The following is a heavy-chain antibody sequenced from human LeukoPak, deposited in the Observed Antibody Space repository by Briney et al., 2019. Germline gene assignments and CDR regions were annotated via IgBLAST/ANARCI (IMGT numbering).Heavy chain of an antibody. D-gene: IGHD3-10*01. J-gene: IGHJ4*02. CDR1: GGSISSSSYY. CDR3: ARDVYYYGSGSYFLDY. Sequence: SETLSLTCTVSGGSISSSSYYWGWIRQPPGKGLEWIGSIYYSGSTYYNPSLKSRVTISVDTSKNQFSLKLNSVTAADTAVYYCARDVYYYGSGSYFLDYWGQGTLVTVSS. CDR2: IYYSGST. V-gene: IGHV4-39*07.